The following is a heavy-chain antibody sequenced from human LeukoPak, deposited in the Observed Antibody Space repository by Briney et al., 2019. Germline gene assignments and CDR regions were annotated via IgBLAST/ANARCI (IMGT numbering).Heavy chain of an antibody. CDR2: IIPIFGTA. Sequence: SVKASCKASGGTFSSYAISWVRQAPGQGLEWMGGIIPIFGTANYAQKFQGRVTITTDESTSTAYMELSSLRSEDTAVYYCTKKGYYDSSGYLGNDAFDIWGQGTMVTVSS. J-gene: IGHJ3*02. V-gene: IGHV1-69*05. D-gene: IGHD3-22*01. CDR1: GGTFSSYA. CDR3: TKKGYYDSSGYLGNDAFDI.